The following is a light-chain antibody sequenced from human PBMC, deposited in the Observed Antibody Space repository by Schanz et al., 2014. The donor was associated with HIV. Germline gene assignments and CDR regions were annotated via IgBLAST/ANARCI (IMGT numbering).Light chain of an antibody. CDR3: QQYDNWPPLT. CDR2: AAS. CDR1: QGISSY. Sequence: IQLTQSPSSLSAFVGGRVTITCRASQGISSYLAWDQQKPGKAPKVLIYAASTLQSGVPSRFSGSGSGTDFTLTISSLQPEDFAVYYCQQYDNWPPLTFGGGTKVEIK. V-gene: IGKV1-9*01. J-gene: IGKJ4*01.